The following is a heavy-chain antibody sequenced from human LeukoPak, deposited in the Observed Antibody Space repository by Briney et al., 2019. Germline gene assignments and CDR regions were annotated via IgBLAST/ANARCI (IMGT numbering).Heavy chain of an antibody. CDR3: PRVRAVPTFGGVIVNCFDY. CDR2: IYYSGST. J-gene: IGHJ4*02. CDR1: GGSISSYY. D-gene: IGHD3-16*02. V-gene: IGHV4-59*01. Sequence: SETLSLTCTVSGGSISSYYWSWIRQPPGKGLEWIGYIYYSGSTNYNPSLKSRVTISVDTSKNQFCLKLSSVTVSDRAVYCCPRVRAVPTFGGVIVNCFDYWGQGTLVTVSS.